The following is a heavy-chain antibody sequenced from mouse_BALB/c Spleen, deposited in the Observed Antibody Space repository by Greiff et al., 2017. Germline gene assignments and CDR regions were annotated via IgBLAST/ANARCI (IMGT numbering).Heavy chain of an antibody. CDR3: AREGFYYAMDY. J-gene: IGHJ4*01. CDR2: ISSGSSTI. Sequence: VQLQQSGGGLVQPGGSRKLSCAASGFTFSSFGMHWVRQAPEKGLEWVAYISSGSSTIYYADTVKGRFTISRDNPKNTLFLQMTSLRSEDTAMYYCAREGFYYAMDYWGQGTSVTVSS. CDR1: GFTFSSFG. V-gene: IGHV5-17*02.